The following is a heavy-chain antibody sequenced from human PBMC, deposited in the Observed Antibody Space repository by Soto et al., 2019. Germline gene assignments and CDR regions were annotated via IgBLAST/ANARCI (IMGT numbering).Heavy chain of an antibody. CDR1: GFTFSSYA. CDR2: ISSNGGST. Sequence: GGSLRLSCTASGFTFSSYAMHWVRKAPGKGLEYVSAISSNGGSTYYADSMKGRFTISRDNSKNTLYLQMSSLRAEDTAVYYCVGQYSGSYYDAFDIWGQGTMVTVSS. J-gene: IGHJ3*02. V-gene: IGHV3-64D*06. CDR3: VGQYSGSYYDAFDI. D-gene: IGHD1-26*01.